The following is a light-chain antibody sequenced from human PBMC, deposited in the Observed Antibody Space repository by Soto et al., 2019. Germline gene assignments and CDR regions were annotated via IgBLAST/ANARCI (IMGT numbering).Light chain of an antibody. J-gene: IGKJ1*01. CDR3: QQSYSHPT. CDR1: QSIDIY. Sequence: QLTQSPSPLSASVGDRVTITCRASQSIDIYLHWYQQKPGKAPKLLIYSASSSQRGVPSRFSGSGSGTDFTPTISSLQPEDSATYYCQQSYSHPTFGQGTKVEVK. V-gene: IGKV1-39*01. CDR2: SAS.